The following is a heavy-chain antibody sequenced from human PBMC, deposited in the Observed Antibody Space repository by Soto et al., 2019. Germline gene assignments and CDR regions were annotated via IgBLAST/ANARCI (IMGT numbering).Heavy chain of an antibody. CDR1: GGSFSGYY. CDR3: ARIAPGRLLPYYFEY. CDR2: INHSGST. J-gene: IGHJ4*02. V-gene: IGHV4-34*01. D-gene: IGHD2-15*01. Sequence: PSETLSLTCAVYGGSFSGYYWSWIRQPPGKGLEWIGEINHSGSTNYNPSLKSRVTISVDTSKNQFSLKLSSVTAADTAVYYCARIAPGRLLPYYFEYWGQGTLVTVSS.